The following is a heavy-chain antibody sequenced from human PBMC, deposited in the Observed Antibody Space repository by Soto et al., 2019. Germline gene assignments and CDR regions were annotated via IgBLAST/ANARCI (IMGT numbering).Heavy chain of an antibody. Sequence: RASVKVSCKASGGTFSSYAISWVRQAPGQGLEWMGGIIPIFGTANYAQKFQGRVTITADESTSTAYMELSSLRSEDTAVYYCAREDFWSGPSAGGMDVWGQGTTVTVSS. V-gene: IGHV1-69*13. CDR2: IIPIFGTA. D-gene: IGHD3-3*01. J-gene: IGHJ6*02. CDR1: GGTFSSYA. CDR3: AREDFWSGPSAGGMDV.